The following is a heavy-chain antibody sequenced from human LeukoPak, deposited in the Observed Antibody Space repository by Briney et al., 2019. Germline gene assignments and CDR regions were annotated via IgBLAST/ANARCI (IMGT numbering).Heavy chain of an antibody. V-gene: IGHV3-11*04. Sequence: PGGSLRLSCAASGFTFSDYYMSWIRQAPGKGLEWVSYISSSGSTIYYAGSVKGRFTLSRDNAKCSTYLQMNSLRAEDTAVYSCARRSSHHSHYFDYLGQGTLVTDSS. CDR1: GFTFSDYY. J-gene: IGHJ4*02. CDR2: ISSSGSTI. CDR3: ARRSSHHSHYFDY. D-gene: IGHD3-10*01.